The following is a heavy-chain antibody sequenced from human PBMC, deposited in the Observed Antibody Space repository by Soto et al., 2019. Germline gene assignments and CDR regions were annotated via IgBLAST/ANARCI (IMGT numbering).Heavy chain of an antibody. CDR2: INAGNGNT. D-gene: IGHD6-13*01. Sequence: ASVKVSCKASGYTFTSYAMHWVRQAPGRRLEWMGWINAGNGNTKYSQKFQGRVTITRDTSASTAYMELSSLRSEDTAVYYCAREFLAGYSSSWYFWFDPWGQGTLVTVS. CDR3: AREFLAGYSSSWYFWFDP. V-gene: IGHV1-3*01. CDR1: GYTFTSYA. J-gene: IGHJ5*02.